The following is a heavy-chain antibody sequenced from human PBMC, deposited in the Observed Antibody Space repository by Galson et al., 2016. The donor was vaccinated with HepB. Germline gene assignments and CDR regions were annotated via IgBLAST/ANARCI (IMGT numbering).Heavy chain of an antibody. CDR1: GFSFRDYY. CDR3: ARGGKSDEGDFFGMDV. J-gene: IGHJ6*02. CDR2: ISSSSIYT. Sequence: SLRLSCAASGFSFRDYYMSWIRQAPGKGLGWVSHISSSSIYTKYSDSLTGRFTTSRDYAKGLVHLQMNSLRAEDTAVYYCARGGKSDEGDFFGMDVWGHGTTVTVSS. D-gene: IGHD3-16*01. V-gene: IGHV3-11*06.